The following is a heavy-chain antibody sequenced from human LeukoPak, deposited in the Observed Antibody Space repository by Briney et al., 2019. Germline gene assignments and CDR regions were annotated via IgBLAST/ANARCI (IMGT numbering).Heavy chain of an antibody. Sequence: PAGRSLRLSCAASGFTFSSYAMHWVRQAPGKGLEWVAVISYDGSNKYYADSVKGRFTISRDNSKNTLYLQMNSLRAEDTAVYYCARELRQYCSSTSCSWFDPWGQGTLVTVSS. V-gene: IGHV3-30*01. CDR1: GFTFSSYA. D-gene: IGHD2-2*01. CDR2: ISYDGSNK. J-gene: IGHJ5*02. CDR3: ARELRQYCSSTSCSWFDP.